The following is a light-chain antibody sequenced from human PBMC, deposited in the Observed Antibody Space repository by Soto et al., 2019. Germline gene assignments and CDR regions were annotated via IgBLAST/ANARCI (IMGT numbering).Light chain of an antibody. V-gene: IGKV3-11*01. J-gene: IGKJ4*01. CDR2: DAS. CDR3: QQRSNLPPT. Sequence: EIVLTQSPATLSLSPGERATLSCRASQSVSSYLAWYQQKPGQAPRLLIYDASNRATGIPARFSVSGSGTDFTLTISSLEPEDFAVYYCQQRSNLPPTFGGGTKVEIK. CDR1: QSVSSY.